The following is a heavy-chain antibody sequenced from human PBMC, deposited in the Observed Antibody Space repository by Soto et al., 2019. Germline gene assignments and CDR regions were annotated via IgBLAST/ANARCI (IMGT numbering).Heavy chain of an antibody. J-gene: IGHJ6*03. D-gene: IGHD2-2*01. CDR1: GFTFSSYS. Sequence: EVQLVESGGGLVKPGGSLRLSCAASGFTFSSYSLNWVRQAPGKGLEWVSSISSSSSYIYYADSVKGRFTISRDNAKNSLYLQMNSLRAEDTAVYYCAREDCSSTSCSGVMDVWGKGTTVTVSS. V-gene: IGHV3-21*01. CDR3: AREDCSSTSCSGVMDV. CDR2: ISSSSSYI.